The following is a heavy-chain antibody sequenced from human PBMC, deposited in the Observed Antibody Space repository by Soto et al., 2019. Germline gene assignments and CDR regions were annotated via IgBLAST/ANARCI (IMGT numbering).Heavy chain of an antibody. V-gene: IGHV3-15*01. CDR1: GFTLSSFG. D-gene: IGHD6-13*01. Sequence: VQLVESGGGVVQPGRSLRLSCAASGFTLSSFGVNWIRQAPGKGLEWVGRIKSKTDGGTTDYAAPVKGRFTISRDDSKNTLYLQMNSLKTEDTAVYYCTTDKMGIFDYWGQGTLVTVSS. J-gene: IGHJ4*02. CDR2: IKSKTDGGTT. CDR3: TTDKMGIFDY.